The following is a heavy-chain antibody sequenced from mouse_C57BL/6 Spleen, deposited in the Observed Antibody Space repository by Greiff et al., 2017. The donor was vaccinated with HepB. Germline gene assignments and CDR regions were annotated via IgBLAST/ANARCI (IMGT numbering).Heavy chain of an antibody. D-gene: IGHD1-1*01. V-gene: IGHV1-42*01. Sequence: EVQLQQSGPELVKPGASVKISCKASGYSFTGYYMNWVKQSPEKSLEWIGEINPSTGGTTYNQKFKAKATLTVDKSSSTAYMQLKSLTSEDSAVYYCVPRDYYYGSSGYFDYWGQGTTLTVSS. J-gene: IGHJ2*01. CDR2: INPSTGGT. CDR3: VPRDYYYGSSGYFDY. CDR1: GYSFTGYY.